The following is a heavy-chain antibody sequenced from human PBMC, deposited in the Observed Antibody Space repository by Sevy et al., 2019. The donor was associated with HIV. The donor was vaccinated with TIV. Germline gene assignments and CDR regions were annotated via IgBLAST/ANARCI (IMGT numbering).Heavy chain of an antibody. CDR2: MNTDGSST. J-gene: IGHJ4*02. CDR3: ATPRFDF. Sequence: GGSLRLSCEASGFDFSSRWMQWVRQAPGKGLVWVSRMNTDGSSTNYADSVKGRFTISRDNAKNTLYLEMNNLRDEDTALYYCATPRFDFWGPGTLVTVSS. V-gene: IGHV3-74*01. CDR1: GFDFSSRW.